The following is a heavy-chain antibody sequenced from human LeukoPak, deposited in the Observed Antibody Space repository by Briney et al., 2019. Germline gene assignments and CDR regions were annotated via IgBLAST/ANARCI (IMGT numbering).Heavy chain of an antibody. CDR1: GFTFSHYA. D-gene: IGHD3-10*01. Sequence: GGSLRLSCAASGFTFSHYAMHWVRQAPGKGLEWVSLISSGGTYEYYADSVKGRFTISRDNSKNTLYLQLNSLRAEDTAVYYCARDSTYYYDSGSSGPRYFDNWGQGTLVTVPS. CDR3: ARDSTYYYDSGSSGPRYFDN. V-gene: IGHV3-30*01. J-gene: IGHJ4*02. CDR2: ISSGGTYE.